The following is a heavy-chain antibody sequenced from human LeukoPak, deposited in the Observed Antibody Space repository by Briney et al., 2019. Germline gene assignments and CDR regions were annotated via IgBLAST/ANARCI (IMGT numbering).Heavy chain of an antibody. D-gene: IGHD6-19*01. Sequence: GGSLRLSCAASGFTFSSYEMNWVRQAPGKGLDWVSYISSSGNTIYYADSLKGRFTISRDNAKNSLYLQMNRLRAEDTDVYYCARKGSSGWYMDYFDYWGQGALVTVSS. CDR1: GFTFSSYE. CDR3: ARKGSSGWYMDYFDY. CDR2: ISSSGNTI. V-gene: IGHV3-48*03. J-gene: IGHJ4*02.